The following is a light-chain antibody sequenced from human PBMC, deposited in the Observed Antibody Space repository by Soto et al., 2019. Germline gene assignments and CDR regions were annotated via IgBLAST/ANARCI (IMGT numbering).Light chain of an antibody. J-gene: IGLJ3*02. CDR3: SPYVGCNIWV. CDR1: SSDVGAYKY. CDR2: EVS. Sequence: QSALTQPPSASGSPGQSVTISCTGTSSDVGAYKYVSWYQQYPGKAPKLMIYEVSKRPSGVPDRFSGSKSGNTASLTVSGLQDEDEADYYCSPYVGCNIWVFGGDTKL. V-gene: IGLV2-8*01.